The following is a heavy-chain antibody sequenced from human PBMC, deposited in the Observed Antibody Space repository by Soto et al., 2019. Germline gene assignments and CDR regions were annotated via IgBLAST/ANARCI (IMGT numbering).Heavy chain of an antibody. CDR1: GYIFTTYG. CDR3: ARGRYGDY. J-gene: IGHJ4*02. D-gene: IGHD1-1*01. V-gene: IGHV1-18*01. Sequence: QVHLVQSGAEVKKPGASVKVSCKGSGYIFTTYGITWVRQAPGQGLEWMGWISAHNGNXXYAQKLQGRVTVTRDTXTXXXYXELRNLRXDDTAVYYCARGRYGDYWGQGALVTVSS. CDR2: ISAHNGNX.